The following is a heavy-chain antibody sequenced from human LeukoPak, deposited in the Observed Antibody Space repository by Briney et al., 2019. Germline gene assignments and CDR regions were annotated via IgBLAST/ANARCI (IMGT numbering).Heavy chain of an antibody. J-gene: IGHJ4*02. CDR3: APETRRSLIDY. CDR1: GFTFSSYG. CDR2: ISYDGSLK. D-gene: IGHD6-13*01. Sequence: GGSLRLSCAASGFTFSSYGMHWVRQAPGKGLEWVAAISYDGSLKYYADSVKGRFTISRDNSENTLYLQMNSLRPEDTAMYYCAPETRRSLIDYWGRGTLVTVSS. V-gene: IGHV3-30*03.